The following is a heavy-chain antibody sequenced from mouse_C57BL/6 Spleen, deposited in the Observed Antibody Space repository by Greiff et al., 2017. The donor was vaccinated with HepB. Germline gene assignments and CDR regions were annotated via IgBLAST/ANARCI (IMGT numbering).Heavy chain of an antibody. J-gene: IGHJ2*01. V-gene: IGHV3-1*01. CDR2: ISYSGST. CDR1: GYSITSGYD. Sequence: EVKLQESGPGMVKPSQSLSLTCTVTGYSITSGYDWHWIRHFPGNKLEWMGYISYSGSTNYNPSLKSRISITHDTSKNHFFLKLNSVTTEDTATYYCAREGYGSGFDYWGQGTTLTVSS. CDR3: AREGYGSGFDY. D-gene: IGHD1-1*01.